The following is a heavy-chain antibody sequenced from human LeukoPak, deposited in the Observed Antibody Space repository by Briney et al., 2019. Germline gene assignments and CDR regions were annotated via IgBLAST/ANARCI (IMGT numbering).Heavy chain of an antibody. D-gene: IGHD3-22*01. CDR3: ARASPTRRYDSSGYYYVGYFDY. V-gene: IGHV3-30*01. CDR2: ISYDGSNK. J-gene: IGHJ4*02. CDR1: GFTFSSYA. Sequence: GGSLRLSCAASGFTFSSYAMHWVRQAPGKGLEWVAVISYDGSNKYYADSVKGRFTISRDNSKNTLYLQMNSLRAEDTAAYYCARASPTRRYDSSGYYYVGYFDYWGQGTLVTVSS.